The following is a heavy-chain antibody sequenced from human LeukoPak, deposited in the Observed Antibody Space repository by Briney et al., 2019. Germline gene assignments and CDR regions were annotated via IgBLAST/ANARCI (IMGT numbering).Heavy chain of an antibody. CDR2: IIPIFGTA. CDR3: AKDNGRYGEYYFDY. J-gene: IGHJ4*02. CDR1: GGTFSSYA. V-gene: IGHV1-69*13. Sequence: ASVKVSCKASGGTFSSYAISWVRQAPGQGLEWMGGIIPIFGTANYAQKFQGRVTITADESTSTAYMELNSLRAEDTAVYYCAKDNGRYGEYYFDYWGQGTLVTVSS. D-gene: IGHD2-8*01.